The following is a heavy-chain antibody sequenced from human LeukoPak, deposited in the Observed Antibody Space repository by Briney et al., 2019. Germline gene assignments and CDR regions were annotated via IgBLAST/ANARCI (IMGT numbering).Heavy chain of an antibody. CDR2: IYYSGST. CDR1: GGSISSYY. Sequence: SETLSLTCTVSGGSISSYYWSWIRQPPGKGLEWIGYIYYSGSTNYNLSLKSRVTISVDTSKNQFSLKLSSVTAADTAVYYCAREKMITGSFDYWGQGTLVTVSS. J-gene: IGHJ4*02. V-gene: IGHV4-59*01. D-gene: IGHD3-16*01. CDR3: AREKMITGSFDY.